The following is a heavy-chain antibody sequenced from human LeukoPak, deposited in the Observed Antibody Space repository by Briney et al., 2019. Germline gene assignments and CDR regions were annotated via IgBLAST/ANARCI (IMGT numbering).Heavy chain of an antibody. D-gene: IGHD3-22*01. CDR2: ISGSGGST. J-gene: IGHJ4*02. CDR1: GFTFSSYA. V-gene: IGHV3-23*01. Sequence: GGSLRLSCAASGFTFSSYAMSWVRQAPGKGLEWVSAISGSGGSTYYADSVKGRFTISRDNSKNTLYLQMNSLRAEDTAVYYCAKSSYYDSSGYYREYYFDHWGQGTLVTVSS. CDR3: AKSSYYDSSGYYREYYFDH.